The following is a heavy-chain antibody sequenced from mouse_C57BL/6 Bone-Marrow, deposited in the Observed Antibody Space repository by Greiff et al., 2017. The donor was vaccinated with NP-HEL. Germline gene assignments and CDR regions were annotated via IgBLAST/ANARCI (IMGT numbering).Heavy chain of an antibody. D-gene: IGHD1-1*01. CDR3: ARTTVVAPYAMDY. CDR1: GFTFSDYY. CDR2: ISNGGGST. J-gene: IGHJ4*01. V-gene: IGHV5-12*01. Sequence: EVQGVESGGGLVQPGGSLKLSCAASGFTFSDYYMYWVRQTPEKRLEWVAYISNGGGSTYYPDTVKGRFTISRDNAKNTLYLQMSRLKSEDTAMYYCARTTVVAPYAMDYWGQGTSVTVSS.